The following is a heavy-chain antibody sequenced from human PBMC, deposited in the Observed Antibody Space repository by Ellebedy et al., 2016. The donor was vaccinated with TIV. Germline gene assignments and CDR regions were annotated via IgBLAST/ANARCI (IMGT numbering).Heavy chain of an antibody. CDR2: ISYDGSNK. Sequence: PGGSLRLSCAASGFTFSSYAMHWVRQAPGKGLEWVAVISYDGSNKYYADSVKGRFTISRDNSKNTLYLQMNSLRAEDTAVYYCAREAGVTTVTTKILSSKYFDYWGQGTLVTVSS. D-gene: IGHD4-17*01. J-gene: IGHJ4*02. V-gene: IGHV3-30-3*01. CDR3: AREAGVTTVTTKILSSKYFDY. CDR1: GFTFSSYA.